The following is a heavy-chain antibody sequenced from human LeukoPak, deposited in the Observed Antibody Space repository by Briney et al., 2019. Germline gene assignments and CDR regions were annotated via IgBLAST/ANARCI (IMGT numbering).Heavy chain of an antibody. J-gene: IGHJ5*02. V-gene: IGHV4-39*07. D-gene: IGHD3-10*01. CDR3: ARAGGDLVRGVIPNWFDP. CDR2: IYYSGST. Sequence: SETLSLTCTVSGGSISSSSYYWGWIRQPPGKGLEWIGSIYYSGSTYYNPSLKSRVTISVDTSKNQFSLKLSSVTAADTAVYYCARAGGDLVRGVIPNWFDPWGQGTLVTVSS. CDR1: GGSISSSSYY.